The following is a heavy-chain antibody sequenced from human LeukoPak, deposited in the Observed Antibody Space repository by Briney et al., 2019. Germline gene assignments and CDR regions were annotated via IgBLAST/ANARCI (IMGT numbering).Heavy chain of an antibody. CDR2: IKQDGSEK. CDR1: GFTFSSYW. V-gene: IGHV3-7*01. D-gene: IGHD2-21*02. Sequence: TGGSLRLSCAASGFTFSSYWMSWVRQAPGKGLEWVANIKQDGSEKYYVDSVKGRFTISRDNAKNSLYLQMNSLRAEDTAVYYCARGGGDREPTYYYYYYYMDVWGKGTTVTISS. J-gene: IGHJ6*03. CDR3: ARGGGDREPTYYYYYYYMDV.